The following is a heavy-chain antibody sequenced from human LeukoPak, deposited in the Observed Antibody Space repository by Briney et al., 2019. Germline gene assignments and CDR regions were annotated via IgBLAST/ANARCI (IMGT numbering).Heavy chain of an antibody. J-gene: IGHJ6*03. V-gene: IGHV3-23*01. CDR1: GFTFSSYG. CDR3: ARGFGAYYYMDV. D-gene: IGHD3-10*01. CDR2: ISGSGGST. Sequence: GGSLRLSCAASGFTFSSYGMSWVRQAPGKGLEWVSAISGSGGSTYYADSVKGRFTISRDNSKNTLYLQMNSLRAEDTAVYYCARGFGAYYYMDVWGKGTTVTISS.